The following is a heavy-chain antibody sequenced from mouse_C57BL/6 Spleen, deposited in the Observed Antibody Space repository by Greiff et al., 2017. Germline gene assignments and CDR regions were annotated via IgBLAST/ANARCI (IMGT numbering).Heavy chain of an antibody. Sequence: QVQLQQPGAELVRPGTSVKLSCKASGYTFTSYWMHWVKQRPGQGLEWIGVIDPSDSYTNYNQKFKGKATLTVDTSSSTAYMQLSSLTSEDSAVYYCAELGGMDYWGQGTSVTVSS. CDR1: GYTFTSYW. J-gene: IGHJ4*01. V-gene: IGHV1-59*01. CDR2: IDPSDSYT. D-gene: IGHD4-1*01. CDR3: AELGGMDY.